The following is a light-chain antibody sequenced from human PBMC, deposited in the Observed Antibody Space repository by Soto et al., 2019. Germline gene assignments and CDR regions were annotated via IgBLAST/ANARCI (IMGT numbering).Light chain of an antibody. Sequence: QSVLTQPASVSGSPGQSITISCTGTSSDVGGYDFVSWYRQYPGQAPKILIYEVTHRPSGVPDRFSGSKSGNTASLTISGLHAVVEAYNHCSSYATTSSPVYGPGTKLTV. J-gene: IGLJ1*01. CDR2: EVT. CDR1: SSDVGGYDF. CDR3: SSYATTSSPV. V-gene: IGLV2-14*01.